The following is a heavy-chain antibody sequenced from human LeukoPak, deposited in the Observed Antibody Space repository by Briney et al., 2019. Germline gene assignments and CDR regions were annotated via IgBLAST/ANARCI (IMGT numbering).Heavy chain of an antibody. J-gene: IGHJ4*02. V-gene: IGHV3-23*01. CDR3: AKMQLIAAGGFDY. CDR1: GFTFSDYA. CDR2: ISSSVHKI. D-gene: IGHD6-25*01. Sequence: PGGSLRLSCVVSGFTFSDYAMSWVRQAPEKGLDWVSVISSSVHKIRYADSVKGRFTISRDNSKNTLYLQMNSLRAEDTAVYYCAKMQLIAAGGFDYWGQGTLVTVSS.